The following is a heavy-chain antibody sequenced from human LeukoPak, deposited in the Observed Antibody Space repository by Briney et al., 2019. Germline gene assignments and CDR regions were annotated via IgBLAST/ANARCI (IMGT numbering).Heavy chain of an antibody. J-gene: IGHJ3*02. Sequence: ASVKVSCKASGYTFTSYGISWVRQAPGQGLEWMGWISAYNGNTNYAQKLQGRVTMTTDTSTSTAYRELRSLRSDDTAVYYCARVRVADDAFDIWGQGTMVTVSS. V-gene: IGHV1-18*01. CDR1: GYTFTSYG. D-gene: IGHD6-19*01. CDR3: ARVRVADDAFDI. CDR2: ISAYNGNT.